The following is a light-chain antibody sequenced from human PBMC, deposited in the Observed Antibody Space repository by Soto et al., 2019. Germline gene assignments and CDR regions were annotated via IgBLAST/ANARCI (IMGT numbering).Light chain of an antibody. J-gene: IGLJ2*01. CDR2: NVN. CDR1: SSDVGRYNY. V-gene: IGLV2-14*03. CDR3: NSYTGTSALRI. Sequence: QSALTQPASVSGSPGQSITISCTGTSSDVGRYNYVSWYQQHPGIAPKVIIYNVNNRPSGVSDRFSASKSGNTASLTISGLQAEDEADYYCNSYTGTSALRIFGGGTKLTVL.